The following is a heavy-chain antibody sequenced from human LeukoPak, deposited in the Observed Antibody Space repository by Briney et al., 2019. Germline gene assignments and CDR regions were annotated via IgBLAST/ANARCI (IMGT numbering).Heavy chain of an antibody. CDR3: ARETRGDGYNLFDY. CDR1: GFTFSSYS. D-gene: IGHD5-24*01. J-gene: IGHJ4*02. V-gene: IGHV3-21*01. CDR2: ISSSSSYI. Sequence: GGSLRLSCAASGFTFSSYSMNWVRQAPGKGLEWVSSISSSSSYIYYADSVKGRFTISRDNAKNSLYLQMNSLRAEDTAVYYCARETRGDGYNLFDYWGQGTLVTVSS.